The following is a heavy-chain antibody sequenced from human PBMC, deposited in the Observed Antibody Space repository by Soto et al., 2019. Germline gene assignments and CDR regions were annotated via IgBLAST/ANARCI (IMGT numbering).Heavy chain of an antibody. J-gene: IGHJ6*02. D-gene: IGHD6-6*01. CDR3: AEAIAARPYYYGMDV. CDR1: GGSISSSNW. Sequence: QVQLQESGPGLVKPSGTLSLTCAVSGGSISSSNWWSWVRQPPGKGLEWIGEIYHSGSTNYNPSLKSRVTIXXDXSXIQFSLKLSSVTAADTAVYYCAEAIAARPYYYGMDVWGQGTTVTVSS. CDR2: IYHSGST. V-gene: IGHV4-4*02.